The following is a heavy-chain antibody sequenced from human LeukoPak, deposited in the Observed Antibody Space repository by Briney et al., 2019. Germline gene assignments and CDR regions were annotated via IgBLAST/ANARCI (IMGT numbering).Heavy chain of an antibody. J-gene: IGHJ3*02. D-gene: IGHD3-22*01. V-gene: IGHV3-9*01. Sequence: GGSLRLSCAASGFTFDDYAMHWVRQAPGKGLEWVSGISWNSGSIGYADSVKGRFTISRDNAKNSLYLQMNSLRAEDTALYYCAKDMSPDNSGYRTDNAFDIWGQGTMVTVSS. CDR3: AKDMSPDNSGYRTDNAFDI. CDR1: GFTFDDYA. CDR2: ISWNSGSI.